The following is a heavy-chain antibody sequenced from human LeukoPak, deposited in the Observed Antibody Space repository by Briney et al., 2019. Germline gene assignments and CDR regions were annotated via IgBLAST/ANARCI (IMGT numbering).Heavy chain of an antibody. CDR2: MDPKSGDT. CDR1: GYDFTVYY. D-gene: IGHD2-15*01. V-gene: IGHV1-2*02. Sequence: ASVKVSCKGSGYDFTVYYMHWVRQAPGQGLEWMGWMDPKSGDTVYAPKFQGRVSMTRDTSITTAYMELSSLTFDDSAMYYCATKGGLTPNTLAMWGQGTMVTVSS. J-gene: IGHJ3*01. CDR3: ATKGGLTPNTLAM.